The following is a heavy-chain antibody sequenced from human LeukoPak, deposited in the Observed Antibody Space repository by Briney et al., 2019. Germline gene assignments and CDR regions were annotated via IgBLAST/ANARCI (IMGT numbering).Heavy chain of an antibody. D-gene: IGHD5-12*01. CDR1: GFTFSSYA. Sequence: GGSLRLSCAASGFTFSSYAMSWVRQAPGKGLEWVSGISPGGDTPYYADSVRGRFTISRDNSKNTMYLQMNSLRAEDTAVYYCAQDRAWIEFYFWGQGTLVTVSS. CDR2: ISPGGDTP. V-gene: IGHV3-23*01. CDR3: AQDRAWIEFYF. J-gene: IGHJ4*02.